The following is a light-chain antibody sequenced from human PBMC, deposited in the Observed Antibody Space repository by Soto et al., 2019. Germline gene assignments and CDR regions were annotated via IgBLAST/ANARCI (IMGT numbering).Light chain of an antibody. V-gene: IGKV3-20*01. CDR1: QSVSSSY. J-gene: IGKJ2*01. CDR3: QQYCSSRYT. CDR2: GAS. Sequence: EIVLTQSPGTLSLSPGEIATLSCRASQSVSSSYLAWYQQKPGQAPRLLIYGASSRATGIPDRFSGSGSGTDFTLTISRLEPEDFAVYYCQQYCSSRYTFGQGTKLEIK.